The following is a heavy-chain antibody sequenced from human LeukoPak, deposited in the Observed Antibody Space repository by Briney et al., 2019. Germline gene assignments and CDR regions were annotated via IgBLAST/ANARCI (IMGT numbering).Heavy chain of an antibody. CDR3: ARNDILTGSPLDD. J-gene: IGHJ6*02. D-gene: IGHD3-9*01. CDR1: GGSISSGGYY. V-gene: IGHV4-31*03. Sequence: PSQTLSLTCTVSGGSISSGGYYWSWIRQHPGKGLEWIGYIYYSGSTYYNPSLKSRVTISVDTSKNQLSLKLSSVTAADTAVYYCARNDILTGSPLDDWGQGTTVTVSS. CDR2: IYYSGST.